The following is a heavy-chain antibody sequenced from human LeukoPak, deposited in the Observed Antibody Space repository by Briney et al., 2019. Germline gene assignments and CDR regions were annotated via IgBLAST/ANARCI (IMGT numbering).Heavy chain of an antibody. CDR3: TRQGGRVAGDY. D-gene: IGHD6-19*01. J-gene: IGHJ4*02. CDR2: IYSDNT. V-gene: IGHV3-66*04. Sequence: GGSLRLSCTVSGFTVSTNSMSWVRQAPGKGLEWVSFIYSDNTHYSDSVKGRFTISRDNSKNTLYLQMNSLRAEDTAVYYCTRQGGRVAGDYWGQGTLVTVSS. CDR1: GFTVSTNS.